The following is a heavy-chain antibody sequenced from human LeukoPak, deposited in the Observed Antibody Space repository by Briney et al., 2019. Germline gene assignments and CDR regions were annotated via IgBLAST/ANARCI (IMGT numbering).Heavy chain of an antibody. CDR1: GGSISSYY. D-gene: IGHD3-3*01. V-gene: IGHV4-4*07. CDR2: IYTSGST. J-gene: IGHJ6*03. CDR3: ARGFGVGKNYYYYYMDV. Sequence: SETLSLTCTVSGGSISSYYWSWIRQPAGKGLEWIGRIYTSGSTNYNPSLKGRVTMSVDTSKNQFSLKLSSVTAADTAVYYCARGFGVGKNYYYYYMDVWGKGTTVTVSS.